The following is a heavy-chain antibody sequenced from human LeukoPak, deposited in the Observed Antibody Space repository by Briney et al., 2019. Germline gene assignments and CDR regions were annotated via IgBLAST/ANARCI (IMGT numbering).Heavy chain of an antibody. J-gene: IGHJ4*02. CDR2: ISAYNGNT. CDR3: ARSSVGGGWSRPPSY. D-gene: IGHD6-19*01. V-gene: IGHV1-18*01. CDR1: GYTFTSYG. Sequence: ASVKGSCKASGYTFTSYGISWVRQAPGQGLEWMGWISAYNGNTNYAQKLQGRVTMTTDTSTSTAYMELRSLRSDDTAVYYCARSSVGGGWSRPPSYWGQGTLVTVSS.